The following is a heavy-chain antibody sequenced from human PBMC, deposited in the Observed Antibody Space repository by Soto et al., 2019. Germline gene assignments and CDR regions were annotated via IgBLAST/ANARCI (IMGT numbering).Heavy chain of an antibody. Sequence: QVQLVESGGGVVQPGRSLRLSCAASGFTFSSYAMHWVRQAPGKGLEWVAVISYDGSNKYYADSVKGRFTISRDNSKNTLYLQMNSLRAEDTAVYYCARYQGYGGYDGYFDYWGQGTLVTVSS. CDR1: GFTFSSYA. CDR2: ISYDGSNK. CDR3: ARYQGYGGYDGYFDY. J-gene: IGHJ4*02. D-gene: IGHD5-12*01. V-gene: IGHV3-30-3*01.